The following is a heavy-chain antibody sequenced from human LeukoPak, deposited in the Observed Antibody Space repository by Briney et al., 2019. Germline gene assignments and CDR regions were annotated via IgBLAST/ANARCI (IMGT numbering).Heavy chain of an antibody. D-gene: IGHD4-17*01. CDR3: ARAYYGDYDGYYYYYMDV. CDR1: GGSISSYY. J-gene: IGHJ6*03. Sequence: SETLSLTCTVSGGSISSYYWSWIRQPPGKGLEWIGYIYYSGSTNYNPSLKSRVTISVDTSKNQFSLKLSSVTAADTAVYYCARAYYGDYDGYYYYYMDVWGKGTTVTISS. CDR2: IYYSGST. V-gene: IGHV4-59*01.